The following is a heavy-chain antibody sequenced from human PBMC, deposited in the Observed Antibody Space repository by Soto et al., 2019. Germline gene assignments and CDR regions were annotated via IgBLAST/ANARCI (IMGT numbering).Heavy chain of an antibody. J-gene: IGHJ4*01. Sequence: EVQLVESGGSFIQPGGSLRLSCAVSGFSVSRNFMSWIRQAPGKGPEWVSILYSGGTTYYTGSVEGRFTMSGDDSKNTVYVQMKSLRVEDTATYFCARVVLVGATPDYFDHWGQGSLVTVSS. CDR1: GFSVSRNF. V-gene: IGHV3-53*01. D-gene: IGHD1-26*01. CDR2: LYSGGTT. CDR3: ARVVLVGATPDYFDH.